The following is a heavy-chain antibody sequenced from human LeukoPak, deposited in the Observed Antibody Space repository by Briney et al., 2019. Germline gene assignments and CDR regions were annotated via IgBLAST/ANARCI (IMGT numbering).Heavy chain of an antibody. CDR3: ARPKAYCSSTSCYTSWYFDF. CDR2: IYYSGST. J-gene: IGHJ4*02. V-gene: IGHV4-39*01. Sequence: SETLSLTCTVSGGSISSYYWGWIRQPPGKGLEWIGSIYYSGSTYYNPSLKSRVTISADTSKNQFSLKLSSVTAADTAVYYCARPKAYCSSTSCYTSWYFDFWGQGTLVTVSS. D-gene: IGHD2-2*02. CDR1: GGSISSYY.